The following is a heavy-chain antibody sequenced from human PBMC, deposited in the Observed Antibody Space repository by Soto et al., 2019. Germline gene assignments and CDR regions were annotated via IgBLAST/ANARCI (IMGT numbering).Heavy chain of an antibody. V-gene: IGHV2-5*01. D-gene: IGHD3-3*02. CDR2: SYWNDDR. CDR1: GFSLTTGGVG. Sequence: QFTLKESGPTVVNPTETLTLTCTFSGFSLTTGGVGVGWIRQPPGRSPEWLAVSYWNDDRRRSPSLEHRLTITKDTSKNQVVLTMTNMDPVDTATYYCIYRRASWDYHGLDVWGQGLPVTVSS. CDR3: IYRRASWDYHGLDV. J-gene: IGHJ6*02.